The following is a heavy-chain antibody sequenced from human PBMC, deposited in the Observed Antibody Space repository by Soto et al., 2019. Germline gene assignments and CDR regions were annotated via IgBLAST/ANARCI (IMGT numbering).Heavy chain of an antibody. Sequence: QVQLQQWGAGLLKPSETLSLTCAVYGGSFSGYYWSWIRQPPGKGLEWIGEVNHSGSTNYNPSLKSRVTISVDTSKNQFSLKLSSVPAAYTAVYYCARGRGYSYGYYYYYGMDVWGQGTTVTVSS. CDR2: VNHSGST. CDR3: ARGRGYSYGYYYYYGMDV. CDR1: GGSFSGYY. D-gene: IGHD5-18*01. V-gene: IGHV4-34*01. J-gene: IGHJ6*02.